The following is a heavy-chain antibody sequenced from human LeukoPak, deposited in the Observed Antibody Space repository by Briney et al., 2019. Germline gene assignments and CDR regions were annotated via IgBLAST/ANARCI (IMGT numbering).Heavy chain of an antibody. J-gene: IGHJ5*02. CDR3: ASSTSGYYNH. D-gene: IGHD3-22*01. Sequence: SETLSLTCTVSGGSISSSSYYWGWIRQPPGKGLEWIGSIYYTGSTYYNPSLKSRVTISVDTSKNQFSLKLSSVTAADTAVYYCASSTSGYYNHWGQGTLVTVSS. CDR1: GGSISSSSYY. V-gene: IGHV4-39*01. CDR2: IYYTGST.